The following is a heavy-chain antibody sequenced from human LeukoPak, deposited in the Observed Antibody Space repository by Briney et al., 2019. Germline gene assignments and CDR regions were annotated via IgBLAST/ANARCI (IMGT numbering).Heavy chain of an antibody. CDR2: IYYSGST. J-gene: IGHJ3*01. D-gene: IGHD4-17*01. CDR3: ARGDYEASNL. V-gene: IGHV4-59*01. Sequence: SETLSLTCTVSGGSISSYYWSWLRQPPGKGLEWIGYIYYSGSTNYNPSLKSRVTISVDTSKNQFSLKLSSVTAADTAVYYCARGDYEASNLWGQGTMVTVSS. CDR1: GGSISSYY.